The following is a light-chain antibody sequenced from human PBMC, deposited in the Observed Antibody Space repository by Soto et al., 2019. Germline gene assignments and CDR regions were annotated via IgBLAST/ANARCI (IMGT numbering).Light chain of an antibody. Sequence: DIQMTQSPSILSASVGDRVAITCRASESISNWLAWYQQKPGKAPKVLIYDASRLQSGVPERFSGTGSGTEFTLTISSLQADDIATYYCQQYKSYSSTFGQGTNLEI. CDR2: DAS. CDR3: QQYKSYSST. J-gene: IGKJ2*01. CDR1: ESISNW. V-gene: IGKV1-5*01.